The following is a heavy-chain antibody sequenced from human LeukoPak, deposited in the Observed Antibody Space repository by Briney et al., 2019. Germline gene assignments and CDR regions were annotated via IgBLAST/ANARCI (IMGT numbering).Heavy chain of an antibody. J-gene: IGHJ3*02. Sequence: GGSLRLSCAASGFTFTIYSMNWVRQAPGKGLEWVSSISSYSNYMSYADSVKGRFTISRDNAKNSLYLQMNSLRAEDTAVYYCARWCNYDGSSGYYQDAFDIWGQGTMVTVSS. D-gene: IGHD3-22*01. CDR1: GFTFTIYS. V-gene: IGHV3-21*01. CDR2: ISSYSNYM. CDR3: ARWCNYDGSSGYYQDAFDI.